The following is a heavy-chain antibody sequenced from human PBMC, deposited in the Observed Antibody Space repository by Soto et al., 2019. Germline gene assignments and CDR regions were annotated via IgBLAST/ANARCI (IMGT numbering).Heavy chain of an antibody. J-gene: IGHJ4*02. D-gene: IGHD1-26*01. V-gene: IGHV4-39*01. CDR2: ISYSGNT. Sequence: TSETLSLTCTVSGGSITFRSYHWDWIRQSPGGGLAWIGSISYSGNTDYNPSLKSRVTISVDTSKNQFSLKLSSVTAADTAVYYCARAEVEGATSHFDYWGQGTLVTVSS. CDR3: ARAEVEGATSHFDY. CDR1: GGSITFRSYH.